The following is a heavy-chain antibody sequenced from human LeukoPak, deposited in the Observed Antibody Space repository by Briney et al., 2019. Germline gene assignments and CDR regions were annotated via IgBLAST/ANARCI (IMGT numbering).Heavy chain of an antibody. CDR1: GGSINSDALY. Sequence: PSQTLSLTCTVSGGSINSDALYWSWIRQPPGKGLEWIGEINHSGSTNYNPSLKSRVTISVDTSKNQFSLKLSSVTAADTAVYYCARAEGYGDPNTLDYWGQGTLVTVSS. CDR3: ARAEGYGDPNTLDY. V-gene: IGHV4-30-2*01. CDR2: INHSGST. D-gene: IGHD4-17*01. J-gene: IGHJ4*02.